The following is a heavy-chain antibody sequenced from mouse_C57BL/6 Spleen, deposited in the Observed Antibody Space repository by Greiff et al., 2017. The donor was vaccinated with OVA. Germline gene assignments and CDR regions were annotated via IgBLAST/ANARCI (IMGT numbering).Heavy chain of an antibody. D-gene: IGHD2-4*01. CDR3: ARSYDYGWFAD. J-gene: IGHJ3*01. CDR1: GYTFTNYW. V-gene: IGHV1-63*01. Sequence: QVQLQQSGAELVRPGTSVKMSCKASGYTFTNYWIGWAKQRPGHGLEWIGDIYPGGGYTNYNEKFKGKATLTADKSSSTAYMQFSSLTSEDSAIYYCARSYDYGWFADWGQGTMVTVSA. CDR2: IYPGGGYT.